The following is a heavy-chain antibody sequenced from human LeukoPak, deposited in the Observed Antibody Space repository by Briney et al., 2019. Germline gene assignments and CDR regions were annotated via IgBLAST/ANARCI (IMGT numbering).Heavy chain of an antibody. Sequence: GRSLRLSCAASGFTFSSYEMNWVRQAPGKGLEWVSYISSSGSTIYYADSVKGRFTISRDNAKNSLYLQMNSLRAEDTAVYYCARGDYGSVTDGAFDIWGQGTMVTVSS. CDR2: ISSSGSTI. D-gene: IGHD3-10*01. J-gene: IGHJ3*02. CDR3: ARGDYGSVTDGAFDI. V-gene: IGHV3-48*03. CDR1: GFTFSSYE.